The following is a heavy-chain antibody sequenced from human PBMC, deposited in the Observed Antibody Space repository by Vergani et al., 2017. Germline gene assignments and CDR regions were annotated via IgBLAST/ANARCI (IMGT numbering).Heavy chain of an antibody. CDR1: GGSISSGSYY. CDR3: ARDPLYSTTWPFLLLDMDV. Sequence: QLQLQESGPGLVRPSQTLSLTCTVSGGSISSGSYYWSWFRQPAGKGLEWIGRFYTGGGTSYNPSLKSRVPISVDTSKNQFSLQLSSVTAADTAVYYCARDPLYSTTWPFLLLDMDVWGQGTTVTVSS. J-gene: IGHJ6*02. D-gene: IGHD6-13*01. V-gene: IGHV4-61*02. CDR2: FYTGGGT.